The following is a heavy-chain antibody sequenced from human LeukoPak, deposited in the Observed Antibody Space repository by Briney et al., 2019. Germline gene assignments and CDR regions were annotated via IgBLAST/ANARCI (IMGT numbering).Heavy chain of an antibody. CDR3: AKEGTYYYDSSAY. CDR2: IIGSGGST. V-gene: IGHV3-23*01. D-gene: IGHD3-22*01. CDR1: GFTFSSYA. Sequence: GGSLRLSCAASGFTFSSYAMSWVRHAPRKGLEWVSAIIGSGGSTYYSDPVKGRFTISRDNSKNTLYLQMNSLRAEDTAVYYCAKEGTYYYDSSAYWGQGTPVTVSS. J-gene: IGHJ4*02.